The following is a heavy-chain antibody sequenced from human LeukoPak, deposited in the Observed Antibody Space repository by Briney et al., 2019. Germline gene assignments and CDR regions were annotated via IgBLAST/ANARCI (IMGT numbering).Heavy chain of an antibody. Sequence: GGSLRLSCVGSGFTFGNYAMNWVRQAPGKGLEWVSVIYSGGSTYYADSVKGRFTISRDNSKNTLYLQMNSLRAEDTAVYYCAKDFDKTTKASDYWGQGTLVTVSS. J-gene: IGHJ4*02. CDR3: AKDFDKTTKASDY. CDR2: IYSGGST. V-gene: IGHV3-66*01. CDR1: GFTFGNYA. D-gene: IGHD4-11*01.